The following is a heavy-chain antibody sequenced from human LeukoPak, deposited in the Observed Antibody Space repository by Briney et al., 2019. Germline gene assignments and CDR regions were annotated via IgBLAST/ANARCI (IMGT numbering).Heavy chain of an antibody. CDR3: AREGLGYYDSSGYYYTPLDY. CDR2: IHYSGST. CDR1: GGSISSYY. D-gene: IGHD3-22*01. Sequence: PSETLSLTCTVSGGSISSYYWSWIRQPPGKGLEWIGYIHYSGSTNYNPSLKSRVTISVDTSKNQFSLKLSSVTAADTAVYYYAREGLGYYDSSGYYYTPLDYWGQGTLVTVSS. J-gene: IGHJ4*02. V-gene: IGHV4-59*12.